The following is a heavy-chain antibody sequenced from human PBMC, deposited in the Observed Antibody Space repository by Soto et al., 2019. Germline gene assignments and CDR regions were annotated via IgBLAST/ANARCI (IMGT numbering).Heavy chain of an antibody. J-gene: IGHJ4*02. CDR2: ISYDGSNK. Sequence: PGGSLRLSCAASGFTFSSYGMHWVRQAPGKGLEWVAVISYDGSNKYYADSVKGRFTISSDNSKNTLYLQMNSLRAEDTAVYYCAKNGERKGYNRAPHLYYFDYWGQGTLVTVSS. V-gene: IGHV3-30*18. CDR1: GFTFSSYG. D-gene: IGHD3-10*01. CDR3: AKNGERKGYNRAPHLYYFDY.